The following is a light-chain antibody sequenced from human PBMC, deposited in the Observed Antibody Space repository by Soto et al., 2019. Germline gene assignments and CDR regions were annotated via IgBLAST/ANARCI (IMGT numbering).Light chain of an antibody. CDR2: RAS. Sequence: IVMTQSPATLSVSPGERATLSCRASQSVSGNLAWYQQRPGQAPRLLIYRASTRATGIPDRFSGSVSGTEFTLTISSLRSEEAALYWYNKYDSWSPGTFGQGTKFEI. J-gene: IGKJ2*02. V-gene: IGKV3-15*01. CDR1: QSVSGN. CDR3: NKYDSWSPGT.